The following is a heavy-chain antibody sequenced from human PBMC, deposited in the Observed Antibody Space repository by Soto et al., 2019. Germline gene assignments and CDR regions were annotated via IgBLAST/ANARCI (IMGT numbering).Heavy chain of an antibody. CDR2: ISYDGSNK. CDR1: GFTFSSYG. J-gene: IGHJ4*02. V-gene: IGHV3-30*18. CDR3: AKDLDGDYDAFDY. D-gene: IGHD4-17*01. Sequence: QVQLVESGGGVVQPGRSLRLSCAASGFTFSSYGMHWVRQAPGKGLEWVAVISYDGSNKYYADSVKGRFTISRDNSKNTLYLQMNSLRAEDTAVYYCAKDLDGDYDAFDYWGQGTLVTVSS.